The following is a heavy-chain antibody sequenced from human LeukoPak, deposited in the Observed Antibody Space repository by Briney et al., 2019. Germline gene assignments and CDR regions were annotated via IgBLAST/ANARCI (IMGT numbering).Heavy chain of an antibody. D-gene: IGHD5-18*01. CDR1: GFIFSSYA. CDR2: IWYDGSNK. CDR3: ARGLGYSYGYGIDY. V-gene: IGHV3-33*01. Sequence: GRSLRLSCAASGFIFSSYAMHWVRQAPGKGPEWVAIIWYDGSNKYYAESVEGRFTVSRDNSKNTLYLQMNSLRAEDTAVYSCARGLGYSYGYGIDYWGQGTLVIASS. J-gene: IGHJ4*02.